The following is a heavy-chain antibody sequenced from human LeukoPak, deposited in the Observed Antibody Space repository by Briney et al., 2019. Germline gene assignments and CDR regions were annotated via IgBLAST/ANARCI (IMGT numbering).Heavy chain of an antibody. CDR3: ARSAAAGKAAGAFDI. Sequence: PGGSLRLSCAASGFTFSSYSMNWVRQAPGKGLEWVSSISSSSSYIYYADSVKGRFTISRDNAKNSLYLQMNSLRAEDTAVYYCARSAAAGKAAGAFDIWGQGTMVTVSS. J-gene: IGHJ3*02. V-gene: IGHV3-21*01. CDR1: GFTFSSYS. CDR2: ISSSSSYI. D-gene: IGHD6-13*01.